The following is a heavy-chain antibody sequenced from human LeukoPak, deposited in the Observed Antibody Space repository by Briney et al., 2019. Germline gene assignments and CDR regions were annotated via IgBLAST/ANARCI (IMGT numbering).Heavy chain of an antibody. V-gene: IGHV4-39*07. CDR3: ARLRAVAVTN. CDR2: INHSGST. D-gene: IGHD6-19*01. CDR1: GDFIGSSRYY. Sequence: PSETLSLTCTVSGDFIGSSRYYWSWIRQPPGKGLEWIGEINHSGSTNYNPSLKSRVTISVDTSKNQFSLKLSSVTAADTAVYYCARLRAVAVTNWGQGTLVTVSS. J-gene: IGHJ4*02.